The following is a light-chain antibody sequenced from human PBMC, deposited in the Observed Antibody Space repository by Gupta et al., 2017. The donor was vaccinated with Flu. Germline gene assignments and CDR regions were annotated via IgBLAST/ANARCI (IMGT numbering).Light chain of an antibody. V-gene: IGKV3-11*01. CDR2: DAS. J-gene: IGKJ1*01. CDR1: QSVSSY. Sequence: EIVLTQSPATLSLSPGERATLSCRASQSVSSYLAWYQQKPGQAPRLLIYDASNRATGIPARLSGSGSGTDFTLTISSLEPEDFAVYYCQQRSNWPPTSGQGTKVEIK. CDR3: QQRSNWPPT.